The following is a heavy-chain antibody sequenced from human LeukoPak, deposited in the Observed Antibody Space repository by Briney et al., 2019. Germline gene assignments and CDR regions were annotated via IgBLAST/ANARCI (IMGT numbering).Heavy chain of an antibody. CDR2: IYTSGST. D-gene: IGHD6-13*01. CDR1: GGSISSYY. V-gene: IGHV4-4*07. Sequence: SETLSLTCTVSGGSISSYYWSWIRQPAGKGLEWIGRIYTSGSTNYNPSLKSRVTMSVDTSKNQFSLKLSSVTAADTAVYYCARDAGLSSSSWYADYWGQGTLVTVSS. CDR3: ARDAGLSSSSWYADY. J-gene: IGHJ4*02.